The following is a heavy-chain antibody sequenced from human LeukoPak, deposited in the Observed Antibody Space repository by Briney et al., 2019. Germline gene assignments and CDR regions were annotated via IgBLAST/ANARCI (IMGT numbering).Heavy chain of an antibody. J-gene: IGHJ3*02. Sequence: KASETLSLTCTVSGGSISSGSYYWSWIRQPAGKGLEWIGRIYTSGSTNYNPSLTSRVTMSVDTSKNQLSLKLSSVTAADTAVYYCAISSPQYSYGSHAFDIWGQGTMVTVSS. V-gene: IGHV4-61*02. CDR2: IYTSGST. D-gene: IGHD5-18*01. CDR1: GGSISSGSYY. CDR3: AISSPQYSYGSHAFDI.